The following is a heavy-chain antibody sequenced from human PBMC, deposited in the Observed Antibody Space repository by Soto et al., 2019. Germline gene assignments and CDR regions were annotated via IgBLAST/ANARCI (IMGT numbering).Heavy chain of an antibody. D-gene: IGHD2-8*01. CDR3: ARGHSTDCSNGVCSFFYNHEMDV. CDR1: GYSFTDYH. V-gene: IGHV1-2*04. CDR2: INPKSGGT. Sequence: ASVKVSCKASGYSFTDYHIHWVRQAPGQGLEWLGRINPKSGGTSTAQKFQGWVTMTRDRSISTVYMELTRLRSDDTAVYFCARGHSTDCSNGVCSFFYNHEMDVWGQGTTVTSP. J-gene: IGHJ6*02.